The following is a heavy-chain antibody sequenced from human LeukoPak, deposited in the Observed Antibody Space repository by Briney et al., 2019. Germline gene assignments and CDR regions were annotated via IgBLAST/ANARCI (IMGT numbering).Heavy chain of an antibody. V-gene: IGHV6-1*01. CDR2: TYYRSKWYN. CDR1: GDSVSSNSAA. Sequence: SQTLSLTCAISGDSVSSNSAAWNWIRQSPSRGLEWLRRTYYRSKWYNDYAVSVKSRITINPDTSKNQFSLQLNSVTPEDTAVYYCARGSWQQLVQGDFDYWGQGTLVTVSS. CDR3: ARGSWQQLVQGDFDY. J-gene: IGHJ4*02. D-gene: IGHD6-6*01.